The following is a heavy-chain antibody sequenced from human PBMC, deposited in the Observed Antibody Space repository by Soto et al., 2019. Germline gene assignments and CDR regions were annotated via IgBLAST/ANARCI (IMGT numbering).Heavy chain of an antibody. V-gene: IGHV4-4*07. CDR3: ARAVSYDFWSGYNYYYYGMDV. D-gene: IGHD3-3*01. J-gene: IGHJ6*02. Sequence: SETLSLTCTVSGGSISSYYWSWIRQPAGKGLEWIGRIYTSGSTNYNPSLKSRVTMSVDTSKNQFSLKLSSVTAADTAVYYCARAVSYDFWSGYNYYYYGMDVWGQGTTVTVSS. CDR1: GGSISSYY. CDR2: IYTSGST.